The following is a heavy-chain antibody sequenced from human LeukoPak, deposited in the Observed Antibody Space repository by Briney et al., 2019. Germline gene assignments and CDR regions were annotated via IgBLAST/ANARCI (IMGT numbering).Heavy chain of an antibody. Sequence: GGSLRLSCAASGFTFSSYAMSWVRQAPGKGLEWVSAISGSGGSTYYADSVKGRFTISRDNSKNTLYLQMNSLRAEDTAVYYCAKHPSGDGYNYAYFQHWGQGTLVTVSS. J-gene: IGHJ1*01. CDR3: AKHPSGDGYNYAYFQH. CDR1: GFTFSSYA. V-gene: IGHV3-23*01. CDR2: ISGSGGST. D-gene: IGHD5-24*01.